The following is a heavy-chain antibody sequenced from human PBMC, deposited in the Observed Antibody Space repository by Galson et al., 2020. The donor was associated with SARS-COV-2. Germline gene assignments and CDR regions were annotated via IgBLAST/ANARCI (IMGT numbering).Heavy chain of an antibody. CDR1: GGSINSDNYY. J-gene: IGHJ4*02. CDR3: ARDYLSSSPYDY. CDR2: IYYSGKT. Sequence: LETLSLTCTVSGGSINSDNYYWGWIRQPPGKGLEWIGSIYYSGKTYYNSSLKSRVTMSIDTSKNQFSLKLSSVTAADTAVYYCARDYLSSSPYDYWGQGTLVTVSS. D-gene: IGHD6-6*01. V-gene: IGHV4-39*07.